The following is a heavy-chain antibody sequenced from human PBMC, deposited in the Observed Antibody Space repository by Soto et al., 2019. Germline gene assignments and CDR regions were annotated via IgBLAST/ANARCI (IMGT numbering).Heavy chain of an antibody. CDR2: IYWDDDK. CDR1: GFSLSTSGVG. V-gene: IGHV2-5*02. Sequence: QITLKESGPTLVKPTQTLTLTCTFSGFSLSTSGVGVGWIRQPPGKALEWLALIYWDDDKRYSPSLKSRLTITKDTSENQVVLTMTNMDPVDSATYYCALLLNYGSGSYWGQGTLVTVSS. CDR3: ALLLNYGSGSY. D-gene: IGHD3-10*01. J-gene: IGHJ4*02.